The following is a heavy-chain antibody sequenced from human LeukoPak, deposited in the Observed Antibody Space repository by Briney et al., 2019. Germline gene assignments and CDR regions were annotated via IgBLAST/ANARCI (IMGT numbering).Heavy chain of an antibody. D-gene: IGHD6-13*01. CDR3: ASSGDPLQLAGDY. CDR1: GFTFSSYS. CDR2: ISSSSSTI. V-gene: IGHV3-48*01. Sequence: GGSLRLSCAASGFTFSSYSMNWVRQAPGKGLEWVSYISSSSSTIYYADSVKGRFTISRDNAKNSLYLQMNSLRAEDTAVYYCASSGDPLQLAGDYWGQGTLVTVSS. J-gene: IGHJ4*02.